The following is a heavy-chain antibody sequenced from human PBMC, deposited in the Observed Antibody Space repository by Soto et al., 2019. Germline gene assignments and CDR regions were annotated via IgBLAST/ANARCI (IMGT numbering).Heavy chain of an antibody. CDR2: INPRGGST. CDR3: ARPVGGNYGMDV. D-gene: IGHD2-15*01. V-gene: IGHV1-46*03. CDR1: GYTFTNYY. J-gene: IGHJ6*02. Sequence: QVQLVQSGAEVKKPGASVKVSCKASGYTFTNYYMYWVRQAPGQGLEWMGVINPRGGSTSYAEKFQGRVTMTSDTSRTTVYMELSSLRSEDTAVYYCARPVGGNYGMDVWGQGTTVTVSS.